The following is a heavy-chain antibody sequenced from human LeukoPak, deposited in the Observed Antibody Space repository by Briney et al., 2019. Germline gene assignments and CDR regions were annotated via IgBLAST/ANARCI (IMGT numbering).Heavy chain of an antibody. CDR3: ARHGTDSGSYYWFDP. CDR1: GGSISTNTDY. D-gene: IGHD1-26*01. Sequence: PSETLSLTCTVSGGSISTNTDYWGWIRQPPGKGLEWIGSIHYSGSTYYNPSLRSRVTISVDTSKDQFSLRLSSVTAADTAVHYCARHGTDSGSYYWFDPWGQGTLVTVSS. CDR2: IHYSGST. J-gene: IGHJ5*02. V-gene: IGHV4-39*01.